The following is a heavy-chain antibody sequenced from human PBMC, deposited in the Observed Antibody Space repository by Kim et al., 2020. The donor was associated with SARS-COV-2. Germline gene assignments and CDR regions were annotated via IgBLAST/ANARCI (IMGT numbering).Heavy chain of an antibody. CDR3: ARVKYQLLWGAYYYYYGMDV. D-gene: IGHD2-2*01. J-gene: IGHJ6*02. CDR1: GFTFSSYW. Sequence: GGSLRLSCAASGFTFSSYWMHWVRQTPGKGLVWVSRINSDGSSTSYADSVKGRFTISRDNAKNTLYLQMNSLRAEDTAVYYCARVKYQLLWGAYYYYYGMDVWGQGTTVTVSS. V-gene: IGHV3-74*01. CDR2: INSDGSST.